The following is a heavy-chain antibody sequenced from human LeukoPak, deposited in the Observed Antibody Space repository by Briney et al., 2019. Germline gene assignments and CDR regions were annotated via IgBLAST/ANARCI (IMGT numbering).Heavy chain of an antibody. CDR1: GFTFSSYW. V-gene: IGHV3-74*01. J-gene: IGHJ5*02. CDR3: AKSDDIVVVPAAPFDP. D-gene: IGHD2-2*01. Sequence: GGSLRLSCAASGFTFSSYWMHWVRQAPGKGLVWVSRVNSDGSSTTYADSVKGRFTISRDNAKNTLYLQMNSLRAEDTAVYYCAKSDDIVVVPAAPFDPWGQGTLVTVSS. CDR2: VNSDGSST.